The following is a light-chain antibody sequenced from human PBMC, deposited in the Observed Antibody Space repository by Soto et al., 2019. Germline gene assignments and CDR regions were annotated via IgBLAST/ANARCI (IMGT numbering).Light chain of an antibody. CDR3: QQYGNSRGT. Sequence: EIVLTQSSGTLSLSPGGRGTLSCRASQSVSSSYLAWYQQKPGQAPRLLIYGASSRATGIPDRFSGSGSGTDFTLTISGLEPEDSAVYYCQQYGNSRGTFGQGTKVDIK. CDR1: QSVSSSY. CDR2: GAS. V-gene: IGKV3-20*01. J-gene: IGKJ1*01.